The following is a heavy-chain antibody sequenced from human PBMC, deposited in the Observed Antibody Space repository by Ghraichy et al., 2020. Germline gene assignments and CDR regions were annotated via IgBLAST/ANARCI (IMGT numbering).Heavy chain of an antibody. D-gene: IGHD2-2*01. Sequence: SETLSLTCTVSGGSISGSHYFWGWIRQPPGKGLEWIGSFYYSGTTYYNPSLKSRVTISVDTSKNQFSLKLSSVTAADTAVYYCARLALGYCSGTTCYGSYYYYGMDVWGQGTTVTVSS. V-gene: IGHV4-39*01. CDR1: GGSISGSHYF. CDR3: ARLALGYCSGTTCYGSYYYYGMDV. CDR2: FYYSGTT. J-gene: IGHJ6*02.